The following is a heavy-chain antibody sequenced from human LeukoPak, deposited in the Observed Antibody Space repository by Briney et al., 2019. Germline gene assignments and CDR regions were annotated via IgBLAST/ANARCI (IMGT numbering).Heavy chain of an antibody. CDR1: GYTFTSYG. J-gene: IGHJ3*02. CDR2: MNPNSGNT. CDR3: ARGDGYPDAFDI. V-gene: IGHV1-8*02. Sequence: ASVKVSCKASGYTFTSYGISWVRQATGQGLEWMGWMNPNSGNTGYAQKFQGRVTMTRNTSISTAYMELSSLRSEDTAVYYCARGDGYPDAFDIWGQGTMVTVSS. D-gene: IGHD5-24*01.